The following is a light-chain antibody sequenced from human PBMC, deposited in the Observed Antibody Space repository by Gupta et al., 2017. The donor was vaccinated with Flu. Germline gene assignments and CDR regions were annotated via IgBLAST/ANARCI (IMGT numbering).Light chain of an antibody. CDR2: GAS. Sequence: EIVMTQSPDTLSVSPGERATLSCSASQSVSSNLAWYQHKPGLAPRPLIYGASTRATGSADRFSGSGSGTEFTLTISSLQSEDFAVYYCQQYDDWPPITFGQGTRLKIK. CDR3: QQYDDWPPIT. V-gene: IGKV3-15*01. J-gene: IGKJ5*01. CDR1: QSVSSN.